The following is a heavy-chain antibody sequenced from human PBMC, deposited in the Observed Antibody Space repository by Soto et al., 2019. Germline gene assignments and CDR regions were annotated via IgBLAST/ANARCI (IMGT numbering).Heavy chain of an antibody. Sequence: EVQLLESGGDLVQPGGSLRLSCAASGFTFTSYAMSWIRQAPGKWLEWVSAITGGGDNTYYADSVKGRFTISRDNSKNTLYLQMNSLRAEDTAFYYCTHDGGSRDGLTVKWGQGTLVTVSS. CDR3: THDGGSRDGLTVK. CDR1: GFTFTSYA. V-gene: IGHV3-23*01. J-gene: IGHJ4*02. D-gene: IGHD3-16*01. CDR2: ITGGGDNT.